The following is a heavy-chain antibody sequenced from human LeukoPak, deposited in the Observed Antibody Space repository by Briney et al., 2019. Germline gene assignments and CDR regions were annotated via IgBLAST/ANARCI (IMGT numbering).Heavy chain of an antibody. D-gene: IGHD2-2*01. J-gene: IGHJ4*02. CDR1: KFTISNYA. Sequence: GGSLRLSCSASKFTISNYAMHWVRQAPEKGLEHVSAIGSNGGTTYYADSVKGRFTVSRDNSKNTLYLQMSSLRAEDTAVYYCVKGFQGYCSSISCSGYWGQGTLVIVSS. V-gene: IGHV3-64D*06. CDR2: IGSNGGTT. CDR3: VKGFQGYCSSISCSGY.